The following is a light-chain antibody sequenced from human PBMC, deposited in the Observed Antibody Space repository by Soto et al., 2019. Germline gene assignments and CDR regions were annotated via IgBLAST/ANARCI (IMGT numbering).Light chain of an antibody. CDR3: HQSYSAPWT. CDR2: AAS. Sequence: DLPVTQSPSSLSASVGDRVTITCRASQSISRYLNWYRQKPGRAPNLLIYAASNLHSGVPSRFSGSGSGTDFTLTISSLQPGDFATYYCHQSYSAPWTFGQGTKVEIK. CDR1: QSISRY. J-gene: IGKJ1*01. V-gene: IGKV1-39*01.